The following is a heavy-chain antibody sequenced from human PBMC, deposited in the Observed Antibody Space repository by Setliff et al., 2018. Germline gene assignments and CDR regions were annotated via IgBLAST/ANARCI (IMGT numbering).Heavy chain of an antibody. CDR3: ARGYCDGIGCPAPLYYFYS. D-gene: IGHD2-21*01. CDR2: MNIDNGKT. CDR1: GYSFTLYA. J-gene: IGHJ4*02. V-gene: IGHV1-3*03. Sequence: ASVKVSCKASGYSFTLYAMHWMRQAPGQRLEWMGWMNIDNGKTEYSQEFQDRVTFTRDTFAETAYMELRSLTSDDMAVYYCARGYCDGIGCPAPLYYFYSWGQGTLVTVSS.